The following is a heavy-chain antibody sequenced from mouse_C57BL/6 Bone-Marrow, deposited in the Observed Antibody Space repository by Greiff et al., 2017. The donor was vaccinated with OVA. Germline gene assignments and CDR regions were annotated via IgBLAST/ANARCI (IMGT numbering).Heavy chain of an antibody. CDR3: ARNLLWLRRPMDY. Sequence: QVQLKQSGAELARPGASVKLSCKASGYTFTSYGISWVKQRTGQGLEWIGEIYPRSGNTYYNEKFKGKATLTADESSSTAYMELRSLTSEDSAVYFCARNLLWLRRPMDYWGQGTSVTVSS. V-gene: IGHV1-81*01. CDR1: GYTFTSYG. CDR2: IYPRSGNT. J-gene: IGHJ4*01. D-gene: IGHD2-2*01.